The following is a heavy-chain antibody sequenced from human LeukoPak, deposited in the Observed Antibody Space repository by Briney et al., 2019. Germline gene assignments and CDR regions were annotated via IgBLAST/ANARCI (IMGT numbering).Heavy chain of an antibody. D-gene: IGHD2-2*01. Sequence: GESLKISCKGSGNSFTNYWIGWVRQMPGKGLEWMGIIYPGDSDTRYSPSFQGHVTISADKSISTAYLQWNSLKASDTAIYFCARRYCSSSSCYGGFDYWGQGTLVTVSS. V-gene: IGHV5-51*01. J-gene: IGHJ4*02. CDR1: GNSFTNYW. CDR2: IYPGDSDT. CDR3: ARRYCSSSSCYGGFDY.